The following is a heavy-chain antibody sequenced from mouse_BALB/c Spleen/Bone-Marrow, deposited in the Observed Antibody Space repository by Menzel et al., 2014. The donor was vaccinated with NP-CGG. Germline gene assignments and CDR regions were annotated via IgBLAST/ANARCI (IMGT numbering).Heavy chain of an antibody. CDR3: ARDGDYKYAWFAY. J-gene: IGHJ3*01. Sequence: DVKLVEFGGDLVKPGGSLKLSCAASGFTFSDYYMYWVRQTPEKRLEWVATISDGGSYTYYPDSVKGRFTISRDNAKNNLYLHMSSLKSEDTAMYYCARDGDYKYAWFAYWGQGTLVTVSA. CDR2: ISDGGSYT. CDR1: GFTFSDYY. V-gene: IGHV5-4*02. D-gene: IGHD2-14*01.